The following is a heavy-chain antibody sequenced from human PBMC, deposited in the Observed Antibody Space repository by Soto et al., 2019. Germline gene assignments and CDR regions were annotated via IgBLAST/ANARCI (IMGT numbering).Heavy chain of an antibody. Sequence: VGSLRLSCAASGFTFSSYAMSWVLQAPGKGLEWVSAISGSGGSTYYSPSLKSRLTITKDTSKNQVVLTMTNMDPADTATYFCAHRTTTVTWWFDPWGQGTLVTVSS. CDR1: GFTFSSYA. CDR3: AHRTTTVTWWFDP. V-gene: IGHV3-23*01. CDR2: ISGSGGST. J-gene: IGHJ5*02. D-gene: IGHD4-17*01.